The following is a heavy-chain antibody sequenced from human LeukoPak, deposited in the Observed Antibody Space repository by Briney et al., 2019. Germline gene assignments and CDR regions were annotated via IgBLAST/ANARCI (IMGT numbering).Heavy chain of an antibody. CDR1: GVSFSGYY. D-gene: IGHD3-9*01. V-gene: IGHV4-34*01. J-gene: IGHJ4*02. CDR2: INHSGST. CDR3: ARHSRKGHGDILTGYSPRGFDY. Sequence: PSETLSLTCAVYGVSFSGYYWSWIRQPPGKGLEWIGEINHSGSTNYNPSLKSRVIMSVDTSKSQFSLKLSSVTAADTAVYYCARHSRKGHGDILTGYSPRGFDYWGQGTLVTVSS.